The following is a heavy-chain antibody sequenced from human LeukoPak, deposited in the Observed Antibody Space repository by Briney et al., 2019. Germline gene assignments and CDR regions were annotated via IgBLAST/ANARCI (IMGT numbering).Heavy chain of an antibody. CDR2: IKPNSGDT. J-gene: IGHJ4*02. CDR1: GYTFTAYS. V-gene: IGHV1-2*02. Sequence: GASVKVSCKASGYTFTAYSMHWVRQAPGQGLEWMGWIKPNSGDTNYAQKFQGRVTMTRDTSISAAYMELSRLRSDDTAVYYCASTLGSCTSSSCPDIDYRGQGTLVTVSS. D-gene: IGHD2-2*01. CDR3: ASTLGSCTSSSCPDIDY.